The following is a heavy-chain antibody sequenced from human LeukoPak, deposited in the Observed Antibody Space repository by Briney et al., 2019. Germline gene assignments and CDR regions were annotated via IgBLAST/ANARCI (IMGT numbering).Heavy chain of an antibody. CDR2: IYYRGCT. J-gene: IGHJ5*02. Sequence: ASETLSLTCTVSVCSISNSSYDWGWIRQPPGKGLEWSGSIYYRGCTYYNPYRNTRVTISVDTSKNQFSLTLSSVTAADTAVYYCERYIVVVPAATRTNWFDPWGQGTLVTVSS. V-gene: IGHV4-39*01. CDR3: ERYIVVVPAATRTNWFDP. D-gene: IGHD2-2*01. CDR1: VCSISNSSYD.